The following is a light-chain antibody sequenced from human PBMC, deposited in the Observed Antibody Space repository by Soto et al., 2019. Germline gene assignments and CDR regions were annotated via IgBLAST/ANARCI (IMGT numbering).Light chain of an antibody. V-gene: IGKV4-1*01. Sequence: DIVMTQSPDSLAVSLGERATIDCKSSQIILYISNNENSVAWYQQKAGQRPKLLIYRASIRESGVPDPFSGCGSGTDFTLNISRLQAEDVAVYYCQQYYSTPWTVGRGTRVEIK. CDR3: QQYYSTPWT. J-gene: IGKJ4*01. CDR1: QIILYISNNENS. CDR2: RAS.